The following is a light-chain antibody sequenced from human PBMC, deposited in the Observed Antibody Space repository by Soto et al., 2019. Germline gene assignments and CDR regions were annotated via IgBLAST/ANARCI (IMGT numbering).Light chain of an antibody. V-gene: IGLV2-14*01. CDR1: SIDVGGYSY. CDR3: ASYTTSSTYV. Sequence: QSELTQPAAVSGSPGQSIAISCHGTSIDVGGYSYVSWYQQQPGKAPKLVISDVSNRPSGVSDRFSGSKSGNTASLTISGLQTEDEADYYCASYTTSSTYVFGTGTKVTV. J-gene: IGLJ1*01. CDR2: DVS.